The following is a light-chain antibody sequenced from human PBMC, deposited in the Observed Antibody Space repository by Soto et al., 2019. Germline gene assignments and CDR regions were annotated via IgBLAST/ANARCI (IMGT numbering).Light chain of an antibody. V-gene: IGKV1-12*01. Sequence: DIQMTQSPSSVSASVGDRVTMTCGASQGISSWLAWYQQKPGKAPKLLIYAASSLQSGVPSRFSASGSGTEFTLTVSSLQPDDFATYYCHQYHNFPRTFGQGTKVDI. CDR3: HQYHNFPRT. CDR2: AAS. J-gene: IGKJ1*01. CDR1: QGISSW.